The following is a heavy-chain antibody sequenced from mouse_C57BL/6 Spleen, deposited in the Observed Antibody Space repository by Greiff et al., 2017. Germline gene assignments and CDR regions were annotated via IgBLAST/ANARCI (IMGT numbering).Heavy chain of an antibody. CDR3: ARGVTTVVASYYYAMDY. V-gene: IGHV14-3*01. J-gene: IGHJ4*01. CDR1: GFNIKNTY. Sequence: EVKLVESVAELVRPGASVKLSCTASGFNIKNTYMHWVKQRPEQGLEWIGRIDPANGNTKYAPKFQGKATITADTSSNTAYLQLSSLTSEDTAIYYCARGVTTVVASYYYAMDYWGQGTSVTVSS. CDR2: IDPANGNT. D-gene: IGHD1-1*01.